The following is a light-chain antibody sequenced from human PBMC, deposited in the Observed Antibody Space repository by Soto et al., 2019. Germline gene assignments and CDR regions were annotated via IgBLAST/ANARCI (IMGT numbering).Light chain of an antibody. V-gene: IGLV2-14*01. J-gene: IGLJ1*01. CDR3: SSYASSSIPYV. CDR2: DVS. Sequence: QSALTQPVSVSGSPGQSITISCTGTTSDVGAYNYVSWYQQHPDKAPKLMIYDVSNRPSGVSNRFSGSKSGNTASLTISGFQAEDEADYYCSSYASSSIPYVFGTGTKVTVL. CDR1: TSDVGAYNY.